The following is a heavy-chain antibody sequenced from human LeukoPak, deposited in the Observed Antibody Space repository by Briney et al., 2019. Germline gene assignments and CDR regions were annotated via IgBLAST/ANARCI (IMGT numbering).Heavy chain of an antibody. CDR2: IYFSGRT. CDR1: GGSSSNYY. V-gene: IGHV4-59*08. D-gene: IGHD3-3*01. Sequence: PSETLSLTGTVAGGSSSNYYWSWIRQPPGNGLEWIGYIYFSGRTNYNTSLKSRVTISVDTSKKQFSLQLSSVTAADTAEYYWARHPRSGYYPDYWGQGTLVTVSS. J-gene: IGHJ4*02. CDR3: ARHPRSGYYPDY.